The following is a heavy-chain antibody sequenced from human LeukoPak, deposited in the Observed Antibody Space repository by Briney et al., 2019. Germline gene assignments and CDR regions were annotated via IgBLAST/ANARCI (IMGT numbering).Heavy chain of an antibody. V-gene: IGHV3-21*01. CDR2: ISSSSSYI. CDR1: GFTFSSYS. Sequence: GSLRLSCAASGFTFSSYSMNWVRQAPGKGLEWVSSISSSSSYIYYADSVKGRFTISRDNAKNSLYLQMNSLRAEDTAVYYCVRDPDHLRGVHFDYWGQGILVTVSS. J-gene: IGHJ4*02. CDR3: VRDPDHLRGVHFDY. D-gene: IGHD3-10*01.